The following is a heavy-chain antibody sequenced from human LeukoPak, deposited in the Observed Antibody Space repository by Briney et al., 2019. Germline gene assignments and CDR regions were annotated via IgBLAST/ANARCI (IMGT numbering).Heavy chain of an antibody. Sequence: ASVKVSCKASGYTFTSYYMHWVRQAPGQGLEWMGIINPSGGSTSYAQKFQGRVTMTRDTSTSTVYMELSSMRSEDTAVYYCARDRGDFWSGYLPRYNWFDPWGQGTLVTVSS. CDR3: ARDRGDFWSGYLPRYNWFDP. CDR2: INPSGGST. J-gene: IGHJ5*02. V-gene: IGHV1-46*03. CDR1: GYTFTSYY. D-gene: IGHD3-3*01.